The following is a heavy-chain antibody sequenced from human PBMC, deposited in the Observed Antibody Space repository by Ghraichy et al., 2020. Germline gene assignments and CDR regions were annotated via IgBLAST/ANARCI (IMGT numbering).Heavy chain of an antibody. Sequence: SVKVSCKASGGTFSSYVISWVRQAPGQGPEWMGGIIPMFTTAYYAQKFQGRVTITADQSTSTAYMELSSLRSEDTAVYYCARDPDYSKYGVPDWYFDLWGRGTLVTVSS. CDR1: GGTFSSYV. D-gene: IGHD4-11*01. CDR3: ARDPDYSKYGVPDWYFDL. J-gene: IGHJ2*01. CDR2: IIPMFTTA. V-gene: IGHV1-69*13.